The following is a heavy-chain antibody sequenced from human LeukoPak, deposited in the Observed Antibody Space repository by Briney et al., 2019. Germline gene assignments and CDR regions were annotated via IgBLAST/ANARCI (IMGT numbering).Heavy chain of an antibody. Sequence: GRSLRLSCAASGFTFSSYGIHWVRQAPGKGLEWVAVISYDGTNKYYADSVKGRFTISRDNSKNTLYLQMNSLRAEDTAVYYCAKDCPLSISARPINYYYYFMDVWGQGTTVTVSS. V-gene: IGHV3-30*18. CDR3: AKDCPLSISARPINYYYYFMDV. J-gene: IGHJ6*02. CDR1: GFTFSSYG. D-gene: IGHD6-6*01. CDR2: ISYDGTNK.